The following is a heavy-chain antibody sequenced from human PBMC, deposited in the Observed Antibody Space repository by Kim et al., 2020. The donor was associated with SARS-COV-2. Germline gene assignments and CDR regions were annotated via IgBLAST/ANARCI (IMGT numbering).Heavy chain of an antibody. CDR1: GFTFSNAW. V-gene: IGHV3-15*01. CDR2: IKSKTDGGTT. CDR3: TTKNEPQLVIYYYYYYGMDV. D-gene: IGHD6-13*01. Sequence: GGSLRLSCAASGFTFSNAWMSWVRQAPGKGLERVGRIKSKTDGGTTDYAAPVKGRFTISRDDSKNTLYLQMNSLKTEDTAVYYCTTKNEPQLVIYYYYYYGMDVWGQGTTVTVSS. J-gene: IGHJ6*02.